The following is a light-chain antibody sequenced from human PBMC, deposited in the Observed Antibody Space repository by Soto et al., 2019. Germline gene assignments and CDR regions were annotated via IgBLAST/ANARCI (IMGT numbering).Light chain of an antibody. CDR1: SGHSSYI. CDR3: ETWDSKGYV. J-gene: IGLJ1*01. V-gene: IGLV4-60*03. Sequence: QLVLTQSSSASASLGSSVKLTCTLSSGHSSYIIAWHQQQPGKAPRYLMKLEGSGSYNKGSGVPDRFSGSSSGADRYLTISNLQSEDEADYYCETWDSKGYVFGTGTKVTVL. CDR2: LEGSGSY.